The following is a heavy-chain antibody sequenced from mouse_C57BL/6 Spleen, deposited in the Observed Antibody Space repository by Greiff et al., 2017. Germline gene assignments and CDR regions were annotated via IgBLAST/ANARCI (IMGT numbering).Heavy chain of an antibody. D-gene: IGHD3-3*01. CDR3: ARRGPFAY. V-gene: IGHV1-9*01. J-gene: IGHJ3*01. CDR2: IFPGRGST. Sequence: QVQLQQSGAELMQPGASVKLSCQATGYTFTGYWIEWVKQRPGPGLEWIGEIFPGRGSTTYNAKFTGQATFTADPSSNAAYMQLSRLTTEDSAIYYCARRGPFAYWGQGTLVTFSA. CDR1: GYTFTGYW.